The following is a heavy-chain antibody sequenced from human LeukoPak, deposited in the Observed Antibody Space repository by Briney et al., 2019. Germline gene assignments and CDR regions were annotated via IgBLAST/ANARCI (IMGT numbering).Heavy chain of an antibody. CDR1: EYTFTSYY. CDR3: ARAATRYSDTIGY. Sequence: ASVKVSCKASEYTFTSYYMHWVRQAPGQGLEWMGVINPSAGSTTYAQKFQGRVTMTRDTSTSTVFMELSSLKPEDTAVYYCARAATRYSDTIGYWGQGTMVTVSS. V-gene: IGHV1-46*01. D-gene: IGHD2-15*01. J-gene: IGHJ4*02. CDR2: INPSAGST.